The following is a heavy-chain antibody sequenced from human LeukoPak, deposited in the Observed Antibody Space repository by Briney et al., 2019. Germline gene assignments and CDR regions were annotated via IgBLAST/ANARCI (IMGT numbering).Heavy chain of an antibody. Sequence: GESLKISCQAFGFSFTTYWIGWVRQMPGKGLEWMGIIYPQDSDTLYSPSFQGQVTISADKSISTAYLQWSSLKASDTAIYYCARHGSGWPDYWGQGTLVTVSS. J-gene: IGHJ4*02. CDR2: IYPQDSDT. CDR1: GFSFTTYW. CDR3: ARHGSGWPDY. V-gene: IGHV5-51*01. D-gene: IGHD6-19*01.